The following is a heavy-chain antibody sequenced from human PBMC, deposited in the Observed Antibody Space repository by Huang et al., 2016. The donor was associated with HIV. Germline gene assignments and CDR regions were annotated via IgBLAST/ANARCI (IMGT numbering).Heavy chain of an antibody. CDR3: AKGIIKKGLTFVDGYAPHTLYLYSGMDV. CDR1: GFAFRDYS. J-gene: IGHJ6*04. Sequence: MESGGGVVQPGKSMRLSCKASGFAFRDYSMYLVRQAQGKGPEWGAGSTFDIWHVEYKDSVRVRVNVSRDNNKNLVFLDLANGKVDDKAMYYCAKGIIKKGLTFVDGYAPHTLYLYSGMDVWGKGTPVIVSS. CDR2: STFDIWHV. D-gene: IGHD3-16*01. V-gene: IGHV3-9*01.